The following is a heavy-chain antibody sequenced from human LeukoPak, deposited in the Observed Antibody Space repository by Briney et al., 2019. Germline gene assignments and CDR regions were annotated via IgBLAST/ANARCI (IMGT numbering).Heavy chain of an antibody. Sequence: GGSLRLSCAASGFTFSGYAMSWVRQAPGKGLEWVSVISGNSISTYYADSVKGRFTISRDNSKNTLYLQMNSLRAEDTAVYYCARDAGYGYWVVDYWGQGTLVTVSS. D-gene: IGHD5-18*01. J-gene: IGHJ4*02. CDR1: GFTFSGYA. V-gene: IGHV3-23*01. CDR2: ISGNSIST. CDR3: ARDAGYGYWVVDY.